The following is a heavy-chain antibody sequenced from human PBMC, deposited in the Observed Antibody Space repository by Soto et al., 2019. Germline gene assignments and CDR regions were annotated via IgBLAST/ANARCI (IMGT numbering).Heavy chain of an antibody. J-gene: IGHJ6*02. D-gene: IGHD5-18*01. CDR2: ISYDGSNK. CDR1: GFTFSSYG. Sequence: GGSLRLSCAGSGFTFSSYGMHWVRQAPGKGLEWVAVISYDGSNKYYADSVKGRFTISRDNSKNTLYLQMNSLRSDDSAIYYCGRCRTDSYAMDVWGQGTTVTVSS. V-gene: IGHV3-30*03. CDR3: GRCRTDSYAMDV.